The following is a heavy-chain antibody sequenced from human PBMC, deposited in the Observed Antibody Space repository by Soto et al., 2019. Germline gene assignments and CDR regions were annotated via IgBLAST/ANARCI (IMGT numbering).Heavy chain of an antibody. CDR3: ARLSGCRNGVCYKFDY. D-gene: IGHD2-8*01. CDR2: VYPGDSDT. Sequence: GESLKISCQGSGYSFTSYWIAWVRQMPGKGREWMGIVYPGDSDTRYSPSFQGQVTISADKSISTAYLQWSSLKASDTAMYYCARLSGCRNGVCYKFDYWGQGTLVTGS. J-gene: IGHJ4*02. CDR1: GYSFTSYW. V-gene: IGHV5-51*01.